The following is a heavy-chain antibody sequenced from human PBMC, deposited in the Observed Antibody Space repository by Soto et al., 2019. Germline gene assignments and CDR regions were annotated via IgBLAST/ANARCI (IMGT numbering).Heavy chain of an antibody. V-gene: IGHV1-69*13. D-gene: IGHD3-10*01. CDR1: GGTFSSYA. CDR3: ARRGFGELSNYYYGMDV. CDR2: IIPIFGTA. J-gene: IGHJ6*02. Sequence: SVKVSCKASGGTFSSYAISWVRQAPGQGLEWMGGIIPIFGTANYAQKFQGRVTITADESTSTAYMELSSLRSEDTAVYYCARRGFGELSNYYYGMDVWGQGTTVTVSS.